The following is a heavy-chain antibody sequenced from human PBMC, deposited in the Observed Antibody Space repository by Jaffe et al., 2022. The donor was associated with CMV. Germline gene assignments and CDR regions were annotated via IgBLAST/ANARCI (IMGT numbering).Heavy chain of an antibody. V-gene: IGHV3-43*01. Sequence: EVQLVESGGVVVQPGGSLRLSCAASGFTFDDYTMHWVRQAPGKGLEWVSLISWDGGSTYYADSVKGRFTISRDNSKNSLYLQMNSLRTEDTALYYCAKEKWELKFPPTTGGFDYWGQGTLVTVSS. CDR3: AKEKWELKFPPTTGGFDY. D-gene: IGHD1-26*01. CDR1: GFTFDDYT. J-gene: IGHJ4*02. CDR2: ISWDGGST.